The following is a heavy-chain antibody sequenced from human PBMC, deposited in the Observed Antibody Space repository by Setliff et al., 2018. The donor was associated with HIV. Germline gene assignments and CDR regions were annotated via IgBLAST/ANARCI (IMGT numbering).Heavy chain of an antibody. Sequence: SETLSLTCTVSGGSISSESYYWNWIRQPAGKGLEHIGHIYTGGSTNYNPSLKSRVIMSVDTSKNQFSLKLSSVTAADTAVYFCASAVGSSSWLRALDYWGQGTLVTVSS. J-gene: IGHJ4*02. V-gene: IGHV4-61*09. CDR1: GGSISSESYY. CDR3: ASAVGSSSWLRALDY. D-gene: IGHD6-13*01. CDR2: IYTGGST.